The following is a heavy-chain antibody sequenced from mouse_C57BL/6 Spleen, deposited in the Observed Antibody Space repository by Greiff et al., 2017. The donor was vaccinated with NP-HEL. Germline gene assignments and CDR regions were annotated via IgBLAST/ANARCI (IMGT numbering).Heavy chain of an antibody. CDR1: GYTFTSYW. J-gene: IGHJ4*01. V-gene: IGHV1-55*01. Sequence: QVQLQQSGAELVKPGASVKMSCKASGYTFTSYWITWVKQRPGQGLEWIGDIYPGSGSTNYNEKFKSKATLTVDTSSSTAYMQLSSLTSEDSAVYYCARRGRCYAMDYWGQGTSVTVSS. CDR2: IYPGSGST. CDR3: ARRGRCYAMDY.